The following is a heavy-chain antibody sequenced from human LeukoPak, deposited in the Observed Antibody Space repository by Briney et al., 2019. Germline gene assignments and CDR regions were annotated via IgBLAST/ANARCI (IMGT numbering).Heavy chain of an antibody. CDR2: IYSGGST. CDR1: GFTVSSNY. J-gene: IGHJ4*02. V-gene: IGHV3-53*05. CDR3: AREDYFDY. Sequence: GGFLRLSCAASGFTVSSNYMSWVRQAPGKGLEWVSVIYSGGSTYYADSVKGRFTISRDNSKNTLYLQMNSLRAEDAAVYYCAREDYFDYWGQGTLVTVSS.